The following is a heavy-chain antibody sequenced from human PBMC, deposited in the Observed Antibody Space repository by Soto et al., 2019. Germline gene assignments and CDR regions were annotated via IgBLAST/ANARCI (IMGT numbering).Heavy chain of an antibody. Sequence: ASVKVSCKASGYTFTRYFMHWVQQAPGQGLEWMGIINPSGGSASYAQKFQGRVTMTRDTSTSTVYMELSSLTSEDTAVYYCARDQIVGATLALFEYWGQGTLVTVSS. CDR1: GYTFTRYF. V-gene: IGHV1-46*01. J-gene: IGHJ4*02. D-gene: IGHD1-26*01. CDR2: INPSGGSA. CDR3: ARDQIVGATLALFEY.